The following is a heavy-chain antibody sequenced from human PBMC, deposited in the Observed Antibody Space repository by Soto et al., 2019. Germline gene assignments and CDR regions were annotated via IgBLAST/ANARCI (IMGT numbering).Heavy chain of an antibody. J-gene: IGHJ4*02. CDR2: ISSSSSYI. CDR1: GFTFSSYS. CDR3: AREGSAGYSSSWPRYYFDY. D-gene: IGHD6-13*01. Sequence: XESLRLSCAASGFTFSSYSMNWVRQAPGKGLEWVSSISSSSSYIYYADSVKGRFTISRDNAKNSLYLQMNSLRAEDTAVYYCAREGSAGYSSSWPRYYFDYWGQGTLVTVSS. V-gene: IGHV3-21*01.